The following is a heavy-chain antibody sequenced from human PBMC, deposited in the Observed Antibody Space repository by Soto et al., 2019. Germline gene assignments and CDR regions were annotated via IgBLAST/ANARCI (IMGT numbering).Heavy chain of an antibody. D-gene: IGHD2-2*01. V-gene: IGHV1-69*01. CDR2: IIPIFGTA. Sequence: QVQLVQSGAEVKKPGSSVKVSCKASGGTFSSYAISWVRQAPGQGLEWMGGIIPIFGTANYAQKFQGRVTITADESTSTAYMELGSLRSEDTAVYYCARVRRYCSSTSCSRWFDPWGQGTLVTVSS. CDR3: ARVRRYCSSTSCSRWFDP. J-gene: IGHJ5*02. CDR1: GGTFSSYA.